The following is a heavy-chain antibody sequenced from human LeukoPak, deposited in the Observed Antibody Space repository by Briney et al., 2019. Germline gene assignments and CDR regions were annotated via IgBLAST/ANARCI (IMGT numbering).Heavy chain of an antibody. V-gene: IGHV1-2*02. CDR3: ARDRGRNWGSDY. CDR1: GYTFNDYY. D-gene: IGHD7-27*01. CDR2: INPISGGT. Sequence: ASVKVSCKASGYTFNDYYMHWVRQAPGQGLEWVGWINPISGGTNYAQKFQGRVTMTRDTSITTAYMELSRLRSDDTGVYYCARDRGRNWGSDYWGQGTLVTVSS. J-gene: IGHJ4*02.